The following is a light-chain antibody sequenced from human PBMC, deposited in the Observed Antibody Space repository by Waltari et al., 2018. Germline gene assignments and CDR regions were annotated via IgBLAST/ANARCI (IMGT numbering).Light chain of an antibody. CDR3: CSYAGTYSYV. V-gene: IGLV2-11*03. CDR2: DVY. J-gene: IGLJ1*01. Sequence: QIHSVKSPKCIIYDVYNRPSVFPERFSGSNSDNTASQTISGLQAEDEADYYCCSYAGTYSYVFGTGTKVTVL.